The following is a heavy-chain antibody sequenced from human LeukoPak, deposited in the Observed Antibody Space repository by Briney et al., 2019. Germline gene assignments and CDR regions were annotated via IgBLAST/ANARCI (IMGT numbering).Heavy chain of an antibody. CDR1: GFTFSSFA. Sequence: GGSLRPSCEGSGFTFSSFAMNWVRQAPEKGPEWVASISGNGRDTYYADSVKGRFTISRDSPDNTLYLQMNGLRTDDTAVYYCTKDQEIATIGGYFDSWGQGTLVTVSS. CDR3: TKDQEIATIGGYFDS. V-gene: IGHV3-23*01. CDR2: ISGNGRDT. J-gene: IGHJ4*03. D-gene: IGHD5-24*01.